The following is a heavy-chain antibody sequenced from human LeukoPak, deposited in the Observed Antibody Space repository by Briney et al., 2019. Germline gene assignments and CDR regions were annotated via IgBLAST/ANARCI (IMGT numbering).Heavy chain of an antibody. Sequence: PGGSLKLSCAASGFTFSGSAMHWVRQASGKGLEWVGRIRSKANSYATAYAASVKGRFTISRDDSKNTAYLQMNSLKTEDTAVYYCTRHPTAMVNFDYRGQGTLVTVSS. CDR1: GFTFSGSA. CDR2: IRSKANSYAT. V-gene: IGHV3-73*01. J-gene: IGHJ4*02. D-gene: IGHD5-18*01. CDR3: TRHPTAMVNFDY.